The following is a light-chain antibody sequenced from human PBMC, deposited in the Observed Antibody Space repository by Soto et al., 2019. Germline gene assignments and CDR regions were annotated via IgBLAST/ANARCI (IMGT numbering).Light chain of an antibody. V-gene: IGLV2-8*01. CDR2: EVT. Sequence: PSASGFPGQSVTISCTGTSSDVGYYDYVSWYQQHPGKAPKLVIYEVTKRPSGVPDHVSASKSGNTASLTVSGLRAEDEADYYCSSYAGSNNFVFGSGTKVTVL. J-gene: IGLJ1*01. CDR3: SSYAGSNNFV. CDR1: SSDVGYYDY.